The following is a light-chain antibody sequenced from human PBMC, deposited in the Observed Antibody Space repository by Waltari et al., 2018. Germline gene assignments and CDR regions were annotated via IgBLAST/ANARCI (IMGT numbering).Light chain of an antibody. Sequence: DSVMTQSPVSLHVTLGETASIACRSSQCLLHSNGYNYLHWYLQMPDQSPQLLIYLSSHRAYGVPDRFSVSGSGTDFTLKISRVEAEDVEIYYCMQALQTLLTFGGGTKMEIK. CDR3: MQALQTLLT. CDR1: QCLLHSNGYNY. V-gene: IGKV2-28*01. CDR2: LSS. J-gene: IGKJ4*01.